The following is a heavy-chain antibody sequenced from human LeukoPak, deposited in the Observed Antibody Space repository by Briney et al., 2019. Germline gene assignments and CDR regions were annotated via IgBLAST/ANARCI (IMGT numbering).Heavy chain of an antibody. V-gene: IGHV3-23*01. CDR2: ISGSGGST. CDR1: GFTFSSYG. Sequence: PGGSLRLPCAASGFTFSSYGMSWVRQAPGKGLEWVSAISGSGGSTYYADSVKGRFTISRDNSKNTLYLQMNSLRAEDTAVYYCAKVQFDYYDSSGYYRPIDYWGQGTLVTVSS. J-gene: IGHJ4*02. CDR3: AKVQFDYYDSSGYYRPIDY. D-gene: IGHD3-22*01.